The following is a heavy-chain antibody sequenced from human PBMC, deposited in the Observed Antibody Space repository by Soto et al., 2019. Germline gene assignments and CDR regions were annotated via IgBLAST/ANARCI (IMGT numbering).Heavy chain of an antibody. CDR1: VFTFISSF. D-gene: IGHD6-19*01. V-gene: IGHV3-7*03. J-gene: IGHJ4*02. Sequence: PWWSLRLSCLASVFTFISSFMGWIRQAPGKGLEWVANINQDGGVTYYVDSVEGRFTISRDNTKDSLYLQMNSLRGEDTAIYYCARYYRGSGRYFFDYWGQGTPVTVSS. CDR2: INQDGGVT. CDR3: ARYYRGSGRYFFDY.